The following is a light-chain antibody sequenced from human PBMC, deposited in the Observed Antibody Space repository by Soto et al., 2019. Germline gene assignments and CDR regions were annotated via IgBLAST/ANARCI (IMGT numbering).Light chain of an antibody. CDR2: GAS. Sequence: EIVLTQSPGTLSLSPGERATLSCRASQSVNSNYLAWYQQKPGQAPRPLIYGASNRATGIPDRFTGSGSGKDFTLTISRLEPEAFAVYYCQQCGGSPLYTFGQGTKLEIK. CDR3: QQCGGSPLYT. J-gene: IGKJ2*01. V-gene: IGKV3-20*01. CDR1: QSVNSNY.